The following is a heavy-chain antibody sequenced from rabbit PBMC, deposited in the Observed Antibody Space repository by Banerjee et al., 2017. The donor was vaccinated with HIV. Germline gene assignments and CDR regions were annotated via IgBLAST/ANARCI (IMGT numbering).Heavy chain of an antibody. J-gene: IGHJ4*01. Sequence: QEQLEESGGDLVKPGASLTLTCTASGFSFSTNYWICWVRQAPGKGLEWIACKYVGSSDSTYYANWAKGRFTISKTSSTTVTLQMTSLTAADTATYFCARDLAGVTGWNFNLWGPGTLVTVS. D-gene: IGHD4-1*01. CDR1: GFSFSTNYW. CDR3: ARDLAGVTGWNFNL. V-gene: IGHV1S45*01. CDR2: KYVGSSDST.